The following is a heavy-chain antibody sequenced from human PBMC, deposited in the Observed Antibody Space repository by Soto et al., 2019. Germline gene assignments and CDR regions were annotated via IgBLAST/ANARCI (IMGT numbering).Heavy chain of an antibody. Sequence: TLSLTFTVSGGSISSGANYWSWVRQGPGKGLEWIGNIYYSGSAYYNPSLKSRLTMSVDTSKNSFSLKLTTVTAADTAVYYCARVMYATWSSFDYWGQGTLVTVSS. CDR2: IYYSGSA. CDR1: GGSISSGANY. D-gene: IGHD2-8*01. CDR3: ARVMYATWSSFDY. V-gene: IGHV4-31*03. J-gene: IGHJ4*02.